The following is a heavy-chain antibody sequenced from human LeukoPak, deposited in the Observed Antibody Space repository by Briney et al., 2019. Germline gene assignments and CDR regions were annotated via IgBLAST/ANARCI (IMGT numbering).Heavy chain of an antibody. CDR2: IIPIFGTA. CDR1: GGTFSGYA. J-gene: IGHJ4*02. D-gene: IGHD3-10*01. Sequence: SVKVSCKASGGTFSGYAISWVRQAPGQGLEWMGRIIPIFGTANYAQKFQGRVTVTTDESTSTAYMELSSLRSDDTAVYYCASLFTMVRGVFDYWGQGTLVTVSS. CDR3: ASLFTMVRGVFDY. V-gene: IGHV1-69*05.